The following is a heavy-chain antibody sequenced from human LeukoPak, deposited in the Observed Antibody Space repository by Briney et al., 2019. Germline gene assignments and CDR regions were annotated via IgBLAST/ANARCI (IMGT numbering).Heavy chain of an antibody. CDR3: ARGAYYYDSSGYHTFDY. Sequence: ASVKVSCKASGYTFTSYDINWVRQATGQGLEWMGWINPNSGNTGYAQKFQGRVIMTRNTSISTAYMELSSLRSEDTAVYYCARGAYYYDSSGYHTFDYWGQGTLVTVSS. CDR1: GYTFTSYD. CDR2: INPNSGNT. D-gene: IGHD3-22*01. J-gene: IGHJ4*02. V-gene: IGHV1-8*01.